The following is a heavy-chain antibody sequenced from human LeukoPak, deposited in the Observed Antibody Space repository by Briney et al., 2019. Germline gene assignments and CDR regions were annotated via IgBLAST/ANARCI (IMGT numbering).Heavy chain of an antibody. V-gene: IGHV3-33*01. CDR3: ARDGSGTYTYPDC. D-gene: IGHD3-10*01. J-gene: IGHJ4*02. CDR2: IWYDGTNK. CDR1: GFTFSSYG. Sequence: PGRSLRLSCAASGFTFSSYGMHWGRQAPGKGLEWVAVIWYDGTNKYHADSVKGRFTISRDNSKNTLYLQMNSLRAEDTAVYYCARDGSGTYTYPDCWGQGTLVTVSS.